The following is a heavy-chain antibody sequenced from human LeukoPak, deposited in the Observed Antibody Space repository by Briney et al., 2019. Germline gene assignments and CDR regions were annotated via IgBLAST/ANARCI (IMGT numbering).Heavy chain of an antibody. CDR3: ARGYGGDSGAFDY. CDR1: GFTFSTYG. V-gene: IGHV3-33*01. J-gene: IGHJ4*02. Sequence: PGGSPRLSCAASGFTFSTYGMNWVRQAPGKGLEWVAIIWYDGSDKYYADSVKGRFTISRDNSKNTLYLQMNSLRAEDTAVYYCARGYGGDSGAFDYWGQGTLVTVSS. D-gene: IGHD4-23*01. CDR2: IWYDGSDK.